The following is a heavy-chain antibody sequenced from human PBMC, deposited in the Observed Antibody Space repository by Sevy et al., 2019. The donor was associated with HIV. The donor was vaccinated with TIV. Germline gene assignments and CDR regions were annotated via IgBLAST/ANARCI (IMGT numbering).Heavy chain of an antibody. J-gene: IGHJ6*02. CDR1: GFSFSTYA. CDR3: ARDLCTGGVCPRWDYYYYGMDV. D-gene: IGHD2-8*02. CDR2: VSSSSTYI. Sequence: GGSLRLSCAASGFSFSTYAMNWVRQAPGKGLEWVSSVSSSSTYIYYADSVKGRFTISRDNAKNSMYLQMNSLRAEDTAVYYCARDLCTGGVCPRWDYYYYGMDVWGQGTTVTVSS. V-gene: IGHV3-21*06.